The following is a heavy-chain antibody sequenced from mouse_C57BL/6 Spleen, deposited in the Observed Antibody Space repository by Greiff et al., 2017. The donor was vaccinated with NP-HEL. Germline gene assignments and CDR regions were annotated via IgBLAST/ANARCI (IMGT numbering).Heavy chain of an antibody. CDR1: GYAFSSYW. CDR2: IYTGDGDT. V-gene: IGHV1-80*01. CDR3: SRLNYGSSYDY. D-gene: IGHD1-1*01. J-gene: IGHJ2*01. Sequence: VQLQQSGAELVKPGASVKISCKASGYAFSSYWMNWVKQRPGKGLEWIGQIYTGDGDTNYNGKFKGKATLTADKASSTAYMQLSSLTSEDSAVYFCSRLNYGSSYDYWGQGTTLTVSS.